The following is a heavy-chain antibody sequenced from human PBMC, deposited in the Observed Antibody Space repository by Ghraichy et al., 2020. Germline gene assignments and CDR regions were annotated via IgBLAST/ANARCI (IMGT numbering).Heavy chain of an antibody. V-gene: IGHV3-74*01. Sequence: GESLNISCAASGFTFSDYVMHWVRQVPGKGLVWVSRISSDGSTSYADSVKGRFTISRDNAKDTLYLQMNSLRAEDTAVYYCARAVPAGLADYWGQGTLVTVSS. D-gene: IGHD1-14*01. CDR2: ISSDGST. CDR1: GFTFSDYV. CDR3: ARAVPAGLADY. J-gene: IGHJ4*02.